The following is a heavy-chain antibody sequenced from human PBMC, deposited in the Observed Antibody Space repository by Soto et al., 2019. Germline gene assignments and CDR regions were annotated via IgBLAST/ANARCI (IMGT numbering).Heavy chain of an antibody. CDR3: ARGQRFLEWLYYYYYGMDV. Sequence: QVQLVQSGAEVKKPGASVKVSCKASGYTFTSYDINWVRQATGQGLEWMGWMNPNSGNTGYAQKFQGRVTMTRNTSVGTAYMELSSLRSEDTAVYYCARGQRFLEWLYYYYYGMDVWGQGTTVTVSS. D-gene: IGHD3-3*01. CDR1: GYTFTSYD. CDR2: MNPNSGNT. V-gene: IGHV1-8*01. J-gene: IGHJ6*02.